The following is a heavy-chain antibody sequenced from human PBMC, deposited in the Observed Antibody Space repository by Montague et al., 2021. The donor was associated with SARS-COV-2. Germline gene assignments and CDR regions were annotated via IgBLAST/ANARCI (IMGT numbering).Heavy chain of an antibody. D-gene: IGHD3-16*01. CDR3: ARGLVHNKGGDY. Sequence: SETLSLTCDVDSGPLSAYYWSWVRQPPGKGLEWIGEIHLYGHTSYNPSLMSRVTLSIGTSSNPFSLKLTSVTAADTAVYYCARGLVHNKGGDYWGQGILVIVSS. CDR1: SGPLSAYY. CDR2: IHLYGHT. V-gene: IGHV4-34*01. J-gene: IGHJ4*02.